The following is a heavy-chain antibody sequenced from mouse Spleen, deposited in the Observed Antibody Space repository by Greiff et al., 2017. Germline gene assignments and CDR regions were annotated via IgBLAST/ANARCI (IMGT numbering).Heavy chain of an antibody. CDR1: GFSLTSYG. Sequence: VKLVESGPGLVQPSQSLSITCTVSGFSLTSYGVHWVRQSPGKGLEWLGVIWSGGSTDYNAAFISRLSISKDNSKSQVFLKMNSLQTDDTAIYYCVRGYYDGSYDYAMDYWGQGTSVTVSS. V-gene: IGHV2-2*01. D-gene: IGHD1-1*01. CDR2: IWSGGST. CDR3: VRGYYDGSYDYAMDY. J-gene: IGHJ4*01.